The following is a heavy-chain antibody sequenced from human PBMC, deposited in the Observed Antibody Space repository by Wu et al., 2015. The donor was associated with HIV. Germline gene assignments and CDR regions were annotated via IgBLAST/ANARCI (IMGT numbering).Heavy chain of an antibody. CDR3: AIRGGIDYYYGMDV. J-gene: IGHJ6*02. D-gene: IGHD1-26*01. Sequence: QVQLVQSGAEVKKPGASVKVSCKASAYTFTSYDINWVRQATGQGLEWMGWMNPNSGNTGYAQKFQGRVTMTRNTSISTAYMELSSLRSEDTAVYYCAIRGGIDYYYGMDVWGQGTTGHRLL. V-gene: IGHV1-8*01. CDR2: MNPNSGNT. CDR1: AYTFTSYD.